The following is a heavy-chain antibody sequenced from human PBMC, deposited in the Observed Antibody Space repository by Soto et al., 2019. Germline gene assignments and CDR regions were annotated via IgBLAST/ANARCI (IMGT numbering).Heavy chain of an antibody. CDR1: GYTFTSYG. J-gene: IGHJ5*02. V-gene: IGHV1-18*01. CDR2: ISAYNGNT. CDR3: ARRTVDYYDSSGYYSEFDP. Sequence: ASVKVSCKASGYTFTSYGISWVRQAPGQGLEWMGWISAYNGNTNYAQKLQGRVTMTTDTSTSTAYMELRSLRSDDTAVYYCARRTVDYYDSSGYYSEFDPWGQGTLVTSPQ. D-gene: IGHD3-22*01.